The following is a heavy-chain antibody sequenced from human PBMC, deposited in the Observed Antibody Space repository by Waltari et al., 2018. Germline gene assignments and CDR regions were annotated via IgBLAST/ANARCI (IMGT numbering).Heavy chain of an antibody. CDR1: GFTLCNYW. V-gene: IGHV3-7*01. CDR2: IRRDGSHA. CDR3: AGESRASNEGV. Sequence: EEQLVESGGGLVQPGGSLRLACEGAGFTLCNYWMSWVRQAPGKGLEWVGNIRRDGSHANDVDSVKGRFTISRDNAQKSLYLQMNSQKAEDTGVYYCAGESRASNEGVWGQGTLVTVSS. J-gene: IGHJ4*02. D-gene: IGHD2-8*01.